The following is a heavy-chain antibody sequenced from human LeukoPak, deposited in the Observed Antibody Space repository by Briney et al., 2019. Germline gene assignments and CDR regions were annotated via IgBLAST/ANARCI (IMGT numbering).Heavy chain of an antibody. J-gene: IGHJ4*02. CDR2: ISSSGSTI. D-gene: IGHD3-3*01. Sequence: GGSLRLSCAASGFTFSSYEMNWVRQAPGKGLEWVSYISSSGSTIYYADSVKGRFTISRDNAKNSLYLQMNSLRAEDTAVYYCARDRSDDFWSGYYLCWGQGTLVTVSS. V-gene: IGHV3-48*03. CDR3: ARDRSDDFWSGYYLC. CDR1: GFTFSSYE.